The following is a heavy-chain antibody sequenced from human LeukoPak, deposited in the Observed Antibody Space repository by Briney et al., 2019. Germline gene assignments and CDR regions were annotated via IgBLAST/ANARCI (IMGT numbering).Heavy chain of an antibody. V-gene: IGHV1-2*02. CDR1: GYTFTGYY. CDR2: INPNSGGT. D-gene: IGHD3-10*01. J-gene: IGHJ4*02. Sequence: ASVKVSCKASGYTFTGYYMHWVRQAPGQGLEWMGWINPNSGGTNYAQKFQGRVTMTRDTSISTAYMELSRLRSDDTAVYYCLLSKANEGVYYYGSGTQFDYWGQGTLVTVSS. CDR3: LLSKANEGVYYYGSGTQFDY.